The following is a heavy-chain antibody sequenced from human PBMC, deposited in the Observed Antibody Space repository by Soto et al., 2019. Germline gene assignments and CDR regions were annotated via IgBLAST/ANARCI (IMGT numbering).Heavy chain of an antibody. CDR3: ARSITMVRGVIGRMDV. V-gene: IGHV3-21*01. CDR2: ISSSSSYI. CDR1: GFTFSSYS. J-gene: IGHJ6*02. D-gene: IGHD3-10*01. Sequence: GGSLRLSCAASGFTFSSYSMNWVRQAPGKGLEWVSSISSSSSYIYYADSVKGRFTISRDNAKNSLYLQMNSLRAEDTAVYYCARSITMVRGVIGRMDVWGQGTTVTVSS.